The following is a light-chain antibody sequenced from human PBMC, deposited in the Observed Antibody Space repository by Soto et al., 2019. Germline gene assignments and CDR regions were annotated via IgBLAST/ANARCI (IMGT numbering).Light chain of an antibody. Sequence: DVQMTHSPSSLSAFVGDRFTITCRASQGIAPYLAWFQQKPGKVPKLLIYATSTLQSGVPSRFSGSGSGTDFTLTISSLQPEDIGTYYCQKYNSAPLTFGGGTKVEIK. CDR1: QGIAPY. CDR2: ATS. V-gene: IGKV1-27*01. J-gene: IGKJ4*01. CDR3: QKYNSAPLT.